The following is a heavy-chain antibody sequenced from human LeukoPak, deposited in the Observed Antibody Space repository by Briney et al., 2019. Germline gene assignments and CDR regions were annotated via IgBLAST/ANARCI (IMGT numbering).Heavy chain of an antibody. D-gene: IGHD5-24*01. CDR1: GGSFSTYY. CDR3: ARERRDGYKVYFDY. V-gene: IGHV4-59*01. CDR2: VYYSGTT. J-gene: IGHJ4*02. Sequence: ASETLSLTCTVYGGSFSTYYWSWIRQPPGKGLEWIGYVYYSGTTNYNPSLKSRVTISVDTSKNQFSLRLSSVTAADTAVYYCARERRDGYKVYFDYWGLGTLVTVSS.